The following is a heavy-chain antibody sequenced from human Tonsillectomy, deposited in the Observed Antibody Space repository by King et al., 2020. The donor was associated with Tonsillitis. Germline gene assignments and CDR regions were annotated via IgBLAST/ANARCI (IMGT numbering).Heavy chain of an antibody. V-gene: IGHV5-51*01. J-gene: IGHJ4*02. CDR3: ARQDYYKSSAPPQLDY. CDR2: IYPGDSET. D-gene: IGHD3-22*01. Sequence: VQLVESGAEVKKPGESLKISCKSSGYTFTNYWIGWVRQMPGKGLEWMGIIYPGDSETRYSPSFQGQVTISADKSSSTAYLQWRSLKASDTAMYYCARQDYYKSSAPPQLDYWGQGTLVTVSS. CDR1: GYTFTNYW.